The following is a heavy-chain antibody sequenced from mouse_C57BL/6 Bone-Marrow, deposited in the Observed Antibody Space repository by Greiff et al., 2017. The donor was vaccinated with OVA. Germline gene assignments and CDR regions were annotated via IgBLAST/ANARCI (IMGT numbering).Heavy chain of an antibody. CDR1: GSTFTSYW. CDR3: ARDGNYWFAY. D-gene: IGHD2-1*01. CDR2: IYPSDSET. V-gene: IGHV1-61*01. J-gene: IGHJ3*01. Sequence: VQLQQPGAELVRPGSSVKLSCKASGSTFTSYWMDWVKQRPGQGLEWIGNIYPSDSETHYNQKFKDKATLTVDKSSSTAYMQLSSLTSEDSAVYYCARDGNYWFAYWGQGTLVTVSA.